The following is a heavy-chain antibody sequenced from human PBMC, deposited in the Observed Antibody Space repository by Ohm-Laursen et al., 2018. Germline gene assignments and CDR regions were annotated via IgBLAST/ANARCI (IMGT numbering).Heavy chain of an antibody. V-gene: IGHV4-4*08. Sequence: SETLSLTCSVSGASISSYYWTWIRQPPGKGLEWIGHFYHSGGTNNNPSLKSRVTISIDTSKNQVSLNLNSVTAADTAVYYCASSQSSSWYHAFDVWDQGTMVTVSS. D-gene: IGHD6-13*01. CDR1: GASISSYY. CDR2: FYHSGGT. CDR3: ASSQSSSWYHAFDV. J-gene: IGHJ3*01.